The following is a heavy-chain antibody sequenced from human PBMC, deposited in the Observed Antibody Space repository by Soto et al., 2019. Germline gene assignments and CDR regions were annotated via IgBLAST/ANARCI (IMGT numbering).Heavy chain of an antibody. CDR1: SGSFSGYY. CDR2: INQSGNT. V-gene: IGHV4-34*01. J-gene: IGHJ4*02. CDR3: ARAPKVSGSSQTRPDF. Sequence: SETLSLTCSIYSGSFSGYYWSWIRQPPGKGLEWIGEINQSGNTNYSPSLKSRVSISIDTSKKQFSLNLASVSAADTAVYYCARAPKVSGSSQTRPDFWGRGTLVTVSS. D-gene: IGHD6-6*01.